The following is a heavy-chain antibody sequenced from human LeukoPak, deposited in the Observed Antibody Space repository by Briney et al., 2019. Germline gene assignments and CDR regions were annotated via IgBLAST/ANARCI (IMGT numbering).Heavy chain of an antibody. Sequence: GGSLRLSCAASGFTFSSYTMTWVRQAAGKGLEWVSSITNRGSHVYYADSLKGRFTVSRDNANNSLYLQMDSLRAEDSAVYYCARAVQAAHFDSWGQGTLVTVSS. CDR3: ARAVQAAHFDS. CDR2: ITNRGSHV. J-gene: IGHJ4*02. D-gene: IGHD6-13*01. CDR1: GFTFSSYT. V-gene: IGHV3-21*04.